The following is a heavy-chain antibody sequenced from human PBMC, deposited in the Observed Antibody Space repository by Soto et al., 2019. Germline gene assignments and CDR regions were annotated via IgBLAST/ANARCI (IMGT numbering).Heavy chain of an antibody. Sequence: QVQLVQSGAEVKKPGASVKVSCKASGYTFTNYDISWVRQAIGQGLEWMGWMNPGSGNTGYAHKFQGRVTMTRNLSISTAYMELSRLGSDDTAIYYCARMASSGSLNWFDPWGQGTLVTVSS. V-gene: IGHV1-8*01. CDR2: MNPGSGNT. CDR1: GYTFTNYD. CDR3: ARMASSGSLNWFDP. D-gene: IGHD3-10*01. J-gene: IGHJ5*02.